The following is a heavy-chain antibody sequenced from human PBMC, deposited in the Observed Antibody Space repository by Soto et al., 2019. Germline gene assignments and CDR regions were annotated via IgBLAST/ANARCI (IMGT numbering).Heavy chain of an antibody. D-gene: IGHD6-19*01. Sequence: SETLSLTCSVSGGSISSSSYYWGWIRQPPGKGLEWIGSIYYSGSIYYNPSLKSRVTISVDTSKNQFSLKLSSVTAAETAVYYCARESGGWYDWFDPWGQGTLVTVSS. J-gene: IGHJ5*02. CDR1: GGSISSSSYY. CDR2: IYYSGSI. V-gene: IGHV4-39*02. CDR3: ARESGGWYDWFDP.